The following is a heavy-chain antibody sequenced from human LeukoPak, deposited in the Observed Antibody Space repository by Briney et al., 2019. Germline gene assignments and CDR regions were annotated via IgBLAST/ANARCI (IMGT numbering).Heavy chain of an antibody. V-gene: IGHV3-30*18. CDR3: AKDAWYFHDSSAYNYRDPY. D-gene: IGHD3-22*01. CDR1: GFTFSSHG. Sequence: PGGSLRLSCAASGFTFSSHGMHWVRQAPGKGLEWVAVISYDGSNKYYADSVKGRFTISRDNSQNTLYLQMNSLRAEDTAVYYCAKDAWYFHDSSAYNYRDPYWGQGTLVTVSS. CDR2: ISYDGSNK. J-gene: IGHJ4*02.